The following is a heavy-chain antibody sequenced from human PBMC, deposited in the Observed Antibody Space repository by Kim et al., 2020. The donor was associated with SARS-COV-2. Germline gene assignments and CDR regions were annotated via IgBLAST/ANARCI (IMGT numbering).Heavy chain of an antibody. CDR2: IYSGGST. CDR1: GFTVSSNY. J-gene: IGHJ4*02. CDR3: ARENYDFWSGYPPYFDY. D-gene: IGHD3-3*01. Sequence: GGSLRLSCAASGFTVSSNYMSWVRQAPGKGLEWVSVIYSGGSTYYADSVKGRFTISRDNSKNTLYLQMNSLRAEDTAVYYCARENYDFWSGYPPYFDYWGEGNLVTVSS. V-gene: IGHV3-66*01.